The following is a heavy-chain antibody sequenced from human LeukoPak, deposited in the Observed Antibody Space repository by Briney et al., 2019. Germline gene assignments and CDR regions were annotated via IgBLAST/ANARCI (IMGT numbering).Heavy chain of an antibody. CDR1: GFTFSSYW. D-gene: IGHD3-16*02. CDR2: IKQDGSEK. V-gene: IGHV3-7*03. CDR3: ARDQPYDYVWGSYRYDAFDI. Sequence: GGSLRLSCAASGFTFSSYWMSWVRQAPGKGLEWVANIKQDGSEKCYVDSVKGRFTISRDNARNSLYLQMNSLRAEDTAVYYCARDQPYDYVWGSYRYDAFDIWGQGTMVTVSP. J-gene: IGHJ3*02.